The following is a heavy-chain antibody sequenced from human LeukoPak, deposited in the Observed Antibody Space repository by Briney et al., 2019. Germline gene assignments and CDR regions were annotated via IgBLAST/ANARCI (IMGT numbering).Heavy chain of an antibody. V-gene: IGHV3-49*05. J-gene: IGHJ4*02. D-gene: IGHD3-22*01. CDR1: GFTFGDYA. Sequence: KPGRSLRLSCTASGFTFGDYAMSWIRQAPGKGLEWVGFIRSKAYGGTTEYAASVKGRFTISRDDSKSIAYLQMNSLKTEDTAVYYCTRTVGGYFAEVYFDYWGQGTLVTVSS. CDR2: IRSKAYGGTT. CDR3: TRTVGGYFAEVYFDY.